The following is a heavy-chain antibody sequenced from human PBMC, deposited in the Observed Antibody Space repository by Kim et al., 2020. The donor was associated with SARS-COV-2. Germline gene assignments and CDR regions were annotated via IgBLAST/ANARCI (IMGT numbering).Heavy chain of an antibody. Sequence: SETLSLTCTVSGAPISSSYLGWIRQPAGKGLEWIARMYSGYMYFNPSLRNRVTMTVDTSGQQFTVKLYSVTAADTAVYYCVRDLADWGQGTLVTVSS. J-gene: IGHJ4*02. CDR3: VRDLAD. CDR1: GAPISSSY. V-gene: IGHV4-4*07. CDR2: MYSGYM.